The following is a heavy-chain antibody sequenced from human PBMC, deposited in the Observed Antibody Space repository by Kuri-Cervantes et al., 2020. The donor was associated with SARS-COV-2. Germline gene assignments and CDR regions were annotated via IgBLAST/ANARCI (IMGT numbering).Heavy chain of an antibody. CDR2: IFYSGST. J-gene: IGHJ5*02. CDR1: GGSLSGHY. CDR3: AREVRTFGAWFDP. D-gene: IGHD3-16*01. Sequence: ESLKISCTVSGGSLSGHYWSWVRQPPGKGLEWIGNIFYSGSTNYNPPLKSRVTISVDTSKNQFSLKLSSVTAADTAVYYCAREVRTFGAWFDPWGQGTLVTVSS. V-gene: IGHV4-59*11.